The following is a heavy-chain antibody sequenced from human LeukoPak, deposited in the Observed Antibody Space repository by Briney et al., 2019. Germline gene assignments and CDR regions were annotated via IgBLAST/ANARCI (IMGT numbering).Heavy chain of an antibody. D-gene: IGHD4-17*01. CDR3: ARCNADDYGDPTSDY. CDR2: ISSSSSTI. CDR1: GFTFSSYS. J-gene: IGHJ4*02. Sequence: GGSLRLSCAASGFTFSSYSMNWVRQAPGKGLEWVSCISSSSSTIYYADSVKGRFTISRDNAKNSLYLQMNSLRAEDTAVYYCARCNADDYGDPTSDYWGQGTLVTVSS. V-gene: IGHV3-48*01.